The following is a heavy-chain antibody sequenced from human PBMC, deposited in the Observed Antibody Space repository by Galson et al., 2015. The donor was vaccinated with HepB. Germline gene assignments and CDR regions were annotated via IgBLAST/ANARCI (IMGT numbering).Heavy chain of an antibody. J-gene: IGHJ4*02. CDR3: TTEGITIFGVLWGAYFDY. D-gene: IGHD3-3*01. V-gene: IGHV3-7*01. CDR2: IKQDGSEK. Sequence: SLRLSCAASGFTFSSYWMSWVRQAPGKGLEWVANIKQDGSEKYYVDSVKGRFTISRDNAKNSLFLQMSSLRAEDTAVYFCTTEGITIFGVLWGAYFDYWGQGTLVTVSS. CDR1: GFTFSSYW.